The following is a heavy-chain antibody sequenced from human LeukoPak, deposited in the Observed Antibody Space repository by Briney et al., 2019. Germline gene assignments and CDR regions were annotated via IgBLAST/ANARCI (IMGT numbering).Heavy chain of an antibody. CDR2: ISSSGSTI. D-gene: IGHD5-12*01. CDR1: GFTFSSYE. Sequence: GGSLRLSCAASGFTFSSYEMNWFRQAPGKGLEWVSYISSSGSTIYYADSVKGRFTISRDNAKNSLYQQMNSLRAEDTAVYYCARGRETWIWECGEFDYWGQGTLVTVSS. J-gene: IGHJ4*02. V-gene: IGHV3-48*03. CDR3: ARGRETWIWECGEFDY.